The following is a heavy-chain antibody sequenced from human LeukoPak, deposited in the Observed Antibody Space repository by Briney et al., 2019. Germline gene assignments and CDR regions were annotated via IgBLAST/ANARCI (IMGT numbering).Heavy chain of an antibody. V-gene: IGHV3-9*01. Sequence: GRSPRLSCAASGFTFDDYAMHWVRQAPGKGLEWVSGISWNSGSIGYADSVKGRFTISRDNAKNSLYLQMNSLRAEDTALYYCAKDLTTNYYYYGMDVWGQGTTVTVSS. CDR2: ISWNSGSI. CDR3: AKDLTTNYYYYGMDV. CDR1: GFTFDDYA. D-gene: IGHD4-4*01. J-gene: IGHJ6*02.